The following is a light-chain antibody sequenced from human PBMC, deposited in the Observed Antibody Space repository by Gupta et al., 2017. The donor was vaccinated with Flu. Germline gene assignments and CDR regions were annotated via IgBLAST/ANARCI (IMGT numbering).Light chain of an antibody. Sequence: PRTPASISCNTSPSRLHSDRKTYLYWYLQNPGQPPQRLIYEVSSRYSGVPERFSGSGSGTDFTLTISRVEAEDVGVYSCMQSLQYPRTFGHGTKMEIK. CDR1: PSRLHSDRKTY. CDR3: MQSLQYPRT. J-gene: IGKJ2*01. CDR2: EVS. V-gene: IGKV2D-29*01.